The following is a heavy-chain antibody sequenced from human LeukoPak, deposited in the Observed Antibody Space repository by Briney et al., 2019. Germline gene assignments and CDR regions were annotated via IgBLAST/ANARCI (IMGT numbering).Heavy chain of an antibody. Sequence: PGGSRRLCGAASGFTFSNAWMSCVRQAPGKGLEWVGRIKSKTDGGTTDYAAPVKGRFTISRDDSKNTLYLQMNSLKTEDTAVYYCTTTDIVVVPAVLSDFDYWGQGTLVTVSS. CDR1: GFTFSNAW. V-gene: IGHV3-15*01. D-gene: IGHD2-2*01. CDR2: IKSKTDGGTT. CDR3: TTTDIVVVPAVLSDFDY. J-gene: IGHJ4*02.